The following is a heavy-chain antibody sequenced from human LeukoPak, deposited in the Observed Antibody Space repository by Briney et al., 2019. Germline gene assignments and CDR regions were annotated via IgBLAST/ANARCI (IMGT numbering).Heavy chain of an antibody. CDR1: GGAFSSYA. CDR2: IIPILGTA. J-gene: IGHJ5*02. V-gene: IGHV1-69*13. Sequence: SVKVSCKASGGAFSSYAISWVRQAPGQGLEWMGGIIPILGTAIYAQKFQGRVTITADESTSTAYMELSSLRSEDTAVYYCARLEESVVVSGWTNNWFDPWGQGTLVTVSS. CDR3: ARLEESVVVSGWTNNWFDP. D-gene: IGHD1-1*01.